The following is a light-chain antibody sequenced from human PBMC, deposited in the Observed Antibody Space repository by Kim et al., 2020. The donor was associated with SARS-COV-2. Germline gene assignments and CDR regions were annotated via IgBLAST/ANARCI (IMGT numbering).Light chain of an antibody. V-gene: IGLV2-14*03. CDR2: DVN. CDR1: NSDLGVYNY. J-gene: IGLJ1*01. CDR3: STHV. Sequence: QSALTQPASVSGSPGQSITISCTGTNSDLGVYNYVSWYQQHPGKAPKLMIYDVNKRPSGVSIRFSGSKSGNTASLTISGLQPEDEADSGSSTHVFGSGTKVTVL.